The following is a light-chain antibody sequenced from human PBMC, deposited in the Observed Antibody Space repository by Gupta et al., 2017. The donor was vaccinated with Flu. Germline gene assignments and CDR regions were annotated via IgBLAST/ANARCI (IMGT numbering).Light chain of an antibody. Sequence: QSVLTQPPSVSGAPGQTVTISCTGGSSNIGAGYDVHWYQQFPGTAPRLLIYGNNRRPSGISDRFSGSNSGTSASLAIAGLQPEDEADYYCQSYDDSLSGSWVFGGGTKLTVL. V-gene: IGLV1-40*01. CDR3: QSYDDSLSGSWV. CDR2: GNN. CDR1: SSNIGAGYD. J-gene: IGLJ3*02.